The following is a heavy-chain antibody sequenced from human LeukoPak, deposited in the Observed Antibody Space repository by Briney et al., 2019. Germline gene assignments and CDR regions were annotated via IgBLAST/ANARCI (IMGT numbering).Heavy chain of an antibody. CDR1: GFTFSSSA. Sequence: GGSLRLSCAASGFTFSSSAMSWVRQVPGKGLEWVSGISSSGGSTNYADSVRGRFTISRDNSKNALYVQMNSLRAEDTAVYYCARDPSTIPSYWGQGTLVTVSS. CDR3: ARDPSTIPSY. CDR2: ISSSGGST. D-gene: IGHD2-21*01. J-gene: IGHJ4*02. V-gene: IGHV3-23*01.